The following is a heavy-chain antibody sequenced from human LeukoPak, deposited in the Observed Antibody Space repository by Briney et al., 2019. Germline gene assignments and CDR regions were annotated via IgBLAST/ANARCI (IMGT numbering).Heavy chain of an antibody. CDR2: ISYDGSNK. CDR3: ARGRWELLLKDY. D-gene: IGHD1-26*01. Sequence: GRSLRLSCAASGLTFSSYAMHWVRQASGKGLEWVAVISYDGSNKYYADSVKGRFTISRDNSKNTLYLQMNSLRAEDTAVYYCARGRWELLLKDYWGQGTLVTVSS. V-gene: IGHV3-30-3*01. J-gene: IGHJ4*02. CDR1: GLTFSSYA.